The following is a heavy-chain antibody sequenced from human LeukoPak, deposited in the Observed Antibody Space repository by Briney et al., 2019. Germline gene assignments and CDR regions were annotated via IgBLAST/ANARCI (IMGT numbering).Heavy chain of an antibody. CDR2: IIPILGIA. CDR1: GGTFSSYA. CDR3: ARELYSSSWYVRRFDY. V-gene: IGHV1-69*04. Sequence: PGASVKVSCKASGGTFSSYAISWVRPAPGQGLEWMGRIIPILGIANYAQKFQGRVTITADKSTSTAYMELSSLRSEDTAVYYCARELYSSSWYVRRFDYWGQGTLVTVSS. D-gene: IGHD6-13*01. J-gene: IGHJ4*02.